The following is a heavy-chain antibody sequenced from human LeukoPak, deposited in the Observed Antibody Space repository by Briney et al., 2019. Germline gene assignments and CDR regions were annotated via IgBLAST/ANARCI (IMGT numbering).Heavy chain of an antibody. CDR3: ASPNDSGYYYRYIYQ. CDR2: INPNTGGT. CDR1: GYTFTGFY. D-gene: IGHD3-22*01. Sequence: ASVKVSCKTSGYTFTGFYMHWIRQAPGQGLEYMGWINPNTGGTQYAQKFQGRVTMTRDTSISTAYLELSGLRSDDTAVYYCASPNDSGYYYRYIYQWGQGTLVTVSS. V-gene: IGHV1-2*02. J-gene: IGHJ1*01.